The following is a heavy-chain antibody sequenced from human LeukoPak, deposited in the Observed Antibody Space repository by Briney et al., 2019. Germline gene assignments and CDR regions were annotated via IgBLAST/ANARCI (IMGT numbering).Heavy chain of an antibody. D-gene: IGHD6-6*01. J-gene: IGHJ6*02. CDR1: GGSISSYY. Sequence: PSETLSLTCTVSGGSISSYYWSWIRQPPGKGLEWIGYIYYSGSTNYNPSLKSRVTISVDTSKNQSSLKLSSVTAADTAVYYCARENSSSDRYYYYYGMDVWGQGTTVTVSS. CDR3: ARENSSSDRYYYYYGMDV. CDR2: IYYSGST. V-gene: IGHV4-59*01.